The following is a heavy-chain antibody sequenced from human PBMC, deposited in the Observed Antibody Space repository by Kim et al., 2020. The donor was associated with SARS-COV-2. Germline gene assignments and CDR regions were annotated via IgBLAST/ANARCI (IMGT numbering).Heavy chain of an antibody. CDR1: GFTFSSYE. CDR2: ISSSGSTI. V-gene: IGHV3-48*03. CDR3: ARGSVYSDRSGYHRPY. J-gene: IGHJ4*02. Sequence: GGSLRLSCAASGFTFSSYEMNWVRQAPGKGLEWVSYISSSGSTIYYADSVKGRFTISRDNAKNSLYLQMNSLRAEDTAVYYCARGSVYSDRSGYHRPYWGQGTLVTVSS. D-gene: IGHD3-22*01.